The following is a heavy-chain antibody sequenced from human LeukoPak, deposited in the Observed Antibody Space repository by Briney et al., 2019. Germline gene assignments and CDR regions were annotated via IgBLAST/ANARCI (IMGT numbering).Heavy chain of an antibody. CDR1: GFTFSNAW. V-gene: IGHV3-15*01. CDR3: TTHGTGYYGIDV. D-gene: IGHD3-10*01. Sequence: GGPLRLSCAASGFTFSNAWMSWVRQAPGKGLEWVGRIKNNGDGGTTDYAAPVKGRFTISRDDSKDTLFLQMNSLKTEDTGVYYCTTHGTGYYGIDVWGKGTTVTVSS. J-gene: IGHJ6*04. CDR2: IKNNGDGGTT.